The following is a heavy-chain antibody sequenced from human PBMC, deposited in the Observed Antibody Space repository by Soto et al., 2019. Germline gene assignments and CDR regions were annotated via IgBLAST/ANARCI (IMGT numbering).Heavy chain of an antibody. Sequence: SQTLSLTCAVYGGSFSGYYWSWIRQPPAKGLEWIGEINHSGSTNYNPSLKSRVTISVDTSKNRFSLKLSSVTAADTAVYYCARRGDYGGNINWFDPGGQGTLVTVS. V-gene: IGHV4-34*01. J-gene: IGHJ5*02. CDR3: ARRGDYGGNINWFDP. CDR1: GGSFSGYY. D-gene: IGHD4-17*01. CDR2: INHSGST.